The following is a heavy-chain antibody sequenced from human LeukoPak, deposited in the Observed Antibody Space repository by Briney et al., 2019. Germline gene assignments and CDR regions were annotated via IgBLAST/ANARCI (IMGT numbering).Heavy chain of an antibody. D-gene: IGHD3-9*01. CDR1: GFTFSTYV. CDR3: AKGSGYDTDFDY. J-gene: IGHJ4*02. Sequence: GGSLRLSCAASGFTFSTYVMSWVRQAPGKGLEWVSGISGSGDNTYYADSVKGRFTVSRDNSKNTLYLQMNSLRAEDAAIYYCAKGSGYDTDFDYWGQGTLVTVSS. V-gene: IGHV3-23*01. CDR2: ISGSGDNT.